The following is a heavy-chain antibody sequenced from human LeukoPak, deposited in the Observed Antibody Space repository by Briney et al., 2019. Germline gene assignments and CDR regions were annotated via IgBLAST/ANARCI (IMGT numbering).Heavy chain of an antibody. CDR1: EFNVTRNY. V-gene: IGHV3-66*01. Sequence: QPGGSLRLSCTASEFNVTRNYITWVRQAPGKGLEWLSVIYSGGSTYYADSVKGRFIISRDNSKNTLYLQMNSLRVEDTAVYYCATERPVYWGQGTLVTVPS. CDR3: ATERPVY. J-gene: IGHJ4*02. CDR2: IYSGGST. D-gene: IGHD2-2*01.